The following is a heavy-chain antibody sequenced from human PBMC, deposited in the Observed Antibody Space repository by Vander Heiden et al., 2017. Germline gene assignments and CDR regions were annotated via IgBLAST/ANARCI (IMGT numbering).Heavy chain of an antibody. J-gene: IGHJ4*02. CDR3: ARGAEY. CDR1: GFSFNRFG. CDR2: ISNDGSNK. V-gene: IGHV3-30*03. Sequence: QVHLVESGGGVVQPGTSIGISCTTSGFSFNRFGMHWVRQAPGKGLDWVAFISNDGSNKYYADSVKGRFTISRDKSQNTLFLQMNSLRPEDTAVYYCARGAEYWGQGTLVTVSS.